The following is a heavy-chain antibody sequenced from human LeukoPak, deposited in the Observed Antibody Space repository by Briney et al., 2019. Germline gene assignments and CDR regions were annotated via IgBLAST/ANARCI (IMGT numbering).Heavy chain of an antibody. D-gene: IGHD6-13*01. CDR2: INWNGGST. CDR1: GFTFDDYG. Sequence: GGSLRLSCAASGFTFDDYGMSWVRQAPGKGLEWVSGINWNGGSTGYADSVKGRFTISRDNAKNSLYLQMNSLRAEDTVLYYCARGGSSIAAAGTSEYYFDYWGQGTLVTVSS. V-gene: IGHV3-20*04. J-gene: IGHJ4*02. CDR3: ARGGSSIAAAGTSEYYFDY.